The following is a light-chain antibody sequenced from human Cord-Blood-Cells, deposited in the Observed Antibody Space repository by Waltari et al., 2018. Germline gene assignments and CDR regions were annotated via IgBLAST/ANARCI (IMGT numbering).Light chain of an antibody. V-gene: IGLV2-23*01. J-gene: IGLJ2*01. CDR2: EGS. Sequence: QSALTQPASVSGSPGQSITISCTGTSSDVGCYNLVSWYQQHPGKAPKRMIYEGSKRPSGVSNRFSCSKAGNTSSLTSSGLQAEDEADYYCCSYTGSSTLVFGGGTKLTVL. CDR3: CSYTGSSTLV. CDR1: SSDVGCYNL.